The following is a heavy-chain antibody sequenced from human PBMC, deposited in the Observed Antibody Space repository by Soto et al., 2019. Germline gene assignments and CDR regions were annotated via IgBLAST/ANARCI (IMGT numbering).Heavy chain of an antibody. CDR1: GFTFSSYS. CDR3: ARYNGNALLQYCYYYYGMDV. Sequence: GGSLRLSCAASGFTFSSYSMNWVRQAPGEGLEWVSSISSSSSYIYYADSVKGRFTISRDNAKNSLYLQMNSLRAEDTAVYYCARYNGNALLQYCYYYYGMDVWGQGTTVTVSS. CDR2: ISSSSSYI. D-gene: IGHD1-20*01. J-gene: IGHJ6*02. V-gene: IGHV3-21*01.